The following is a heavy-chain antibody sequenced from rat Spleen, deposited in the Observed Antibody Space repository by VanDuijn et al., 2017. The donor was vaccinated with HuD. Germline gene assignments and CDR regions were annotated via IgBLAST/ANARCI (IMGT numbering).Heavy chain of an antibody. CDR2: ISSGGST. V-gene: IGHV2-6*01. J-gene: IGHJ2*01. Sequence: QVQLKESGPGLVQPSQTLSLTCTVSGFSLTSYTVSWVRQPPGKGLEWIAAISSGGSTYYNSALKSRLSISRDTSKSQVFLKMNSLQTEDTATYYCARYYGGYEGDYWGQGVMVTVSS. CDR3: ARYYGGYEGDY. D-gene: IGHD1-11*01. CDR1: GFSLTSYT.